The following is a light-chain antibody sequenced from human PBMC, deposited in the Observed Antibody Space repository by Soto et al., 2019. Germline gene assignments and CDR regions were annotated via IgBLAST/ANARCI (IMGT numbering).Light chain of an antibody. Sequence: QSALTQPPSASGSPGQSVTISCTGTSSDIGTYDYVSWYQHLPDKAPKLIIYEVSKPPSGVPDRFSGSKSGNTASLTVSGLQAGDEGGYYCCSYGGGNNFYVFGTGTKLTVL. J-gene: IGLJ1*01. CDR1: SSDIGTYDY. V-gene: IGLV2-8*01. CDR3: CSYGGGNNFYV. CDR2: EVS.